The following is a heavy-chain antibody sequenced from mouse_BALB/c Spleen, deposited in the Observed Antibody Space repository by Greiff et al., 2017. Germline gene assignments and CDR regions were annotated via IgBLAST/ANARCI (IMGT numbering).Heavy chain of an antibody. V-gene: IGHV2-9*02. Sequence: QVQLKESGPGLVAPSQSLSITCTVSGFSLTSYGVHWVRQPPGKGPEWLGVIWAGGSTNYNSALMSRLSISKDNSKSQVFLKMNSLQTDDTAMYYCARDGNYYGSWFAYWGQGTLVTVSA. CDR3: ARDGNYYGSWFAY. CDR2: IWAGGST. CDR1: GFSLTSYG. J-gene: IGHJ3*01. D-gene: IGHD2-2*01.